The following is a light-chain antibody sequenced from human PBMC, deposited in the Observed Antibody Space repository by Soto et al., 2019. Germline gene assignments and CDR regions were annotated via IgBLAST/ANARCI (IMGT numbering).Light chain of an antibody. J-gene: IGKJ3*01. Sequence: DIQMTQSPSSLSASVGDRVTITCRASQSISSYLNWYQQKPGKAPKLLIYAASSLQSGVPSRFSGSGSRTEFTLTISSLQPEDFATYYCQQSYSTPFTFGPGTKVDIK. CDR1: QSISSY. CDR3: QQSYSTPFT. CDR2: AAS. V-gene: IGKV1-39*01.